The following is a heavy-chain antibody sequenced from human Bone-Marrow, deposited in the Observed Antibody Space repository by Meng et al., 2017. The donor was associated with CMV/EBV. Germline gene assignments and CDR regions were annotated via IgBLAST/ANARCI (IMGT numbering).Heavy chain of an antibody. CDR1: GFTFSSYW. V-gene: IGHV3-7*01. CDR2: INQNGIEK. D-gene: IGHD6-19*01. Sequence: GESLKISCAASGFTFSSYWMSWVRQAPGRGLEWVAHINQNGIEKYYVDSVKGRFTMSRDNAKTSLYLQMNSLRAEDTAVYYCVRDLGEGYSSGWYSANFDYWGQGTLVTVSS. CDR3: VRDLGEGYSSGWYSANFDY. J-gene: IGHJ4*02.